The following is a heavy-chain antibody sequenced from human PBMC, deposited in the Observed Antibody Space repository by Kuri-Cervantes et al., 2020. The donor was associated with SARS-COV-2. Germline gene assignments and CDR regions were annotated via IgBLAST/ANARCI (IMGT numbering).Heavy chain of an antibody. CDR3: ARESIVVVPAAQPKASYYYYYGMDV. V-gene: IGHV3-11*01. CDR1: GFTFSDYY. Sequence: GESLKISCAASGFTFSDYYMSWIRQAPGKGLEWISFISNSGSTMSHVDSVKGRFTISRDNAKNSLYLQMNGLRAEDTAVYYCARESIVVVPAAQPKASYYYYYGMDVWGQGTTVTVSS. CDR2: ISNSGSTM. D-gene: IGHD2-2*01. J-gene: IGHJ6*02.